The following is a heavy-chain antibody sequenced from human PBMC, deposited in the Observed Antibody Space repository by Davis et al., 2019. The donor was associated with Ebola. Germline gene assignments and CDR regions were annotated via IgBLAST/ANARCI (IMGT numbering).Heavy chain of an antibody. CDR3: AREPINYYHGMDV. CDR1: GYKLTSYA. Sequence: ASVKVSCKASGYKLTSYAMNWVRQAPGQGLEWMGRINPNSGGTSYAQKFQGRVTMTGDTSIATAYMEVSSLRTDDTAVFYCAREPINYYHGMDVWGTGTTVTVSS. V-gene: IGHV1-2*06. J-gene: IGHJ6*04. CDR2: INPNSGGT.